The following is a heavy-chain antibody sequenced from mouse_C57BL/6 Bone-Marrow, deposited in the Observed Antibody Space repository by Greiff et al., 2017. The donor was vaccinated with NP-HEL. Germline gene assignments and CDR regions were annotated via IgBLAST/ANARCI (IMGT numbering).Heavy chain of an antibody. Sequence: VMLVESGAELAKPGASVKLSCKASGYTFTSYWMHWVKQRPGQGLEWIGYINPSSGYTKYNQKFKDKATLTAYKSASTAYMQLSSLTYEDSAVYYCARHFHYYGSRLDYWGKGTTLTVSS. D-gene: IGHD1-1*01. J-gene: IGHJ2*01. CDR2: INPSSGYT. CDR1: GYTFTSYW. V-gene: IGHV1-7*01. CDR3: ARHFHYYGSRLDY.